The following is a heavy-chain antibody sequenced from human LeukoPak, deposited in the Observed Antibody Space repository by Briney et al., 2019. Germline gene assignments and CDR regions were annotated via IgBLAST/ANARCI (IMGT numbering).Heavy chain of an antibody. J-gene: IGHJ2*01. CDR1: GYTFTSYY. Sequence: ASVKVSCKASGYTFTSYYMHWVRQAPGQGLEWMGWINPNSGGTNYAQKFQGRVTMTRDTSISTAYMELSRLRSDDTAVYYCARDSDSSGWYWYFDLWGRGTLVTVSS. V-gene: IGHV1-2*02. CDR3: ARDSDSSGWYWYFDL. CDR2: INPNSGGT. D-gene: IGHD6-19*01.